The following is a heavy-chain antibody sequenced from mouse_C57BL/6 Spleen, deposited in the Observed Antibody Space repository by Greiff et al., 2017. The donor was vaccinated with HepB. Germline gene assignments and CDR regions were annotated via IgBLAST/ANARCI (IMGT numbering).Heavy chain of an antibody. V-gene: IGHV1-55*01. CDR2: IYPGSGST. CDR1: GYTFTSYW. J-gene: IGHJ1*03. CDR3: ALPDEGYFDV. Sequence: VKLQQPGAELVKPGASVKMSCKASGYTFTSYWITWVKQRPGQGLEWIGDIYPGSGSTNYNEKFKSKATLTVDTSSSTAYMQLSSLTSEDSAVYYCALPDEGYFDVWGTGTTVTVSS.